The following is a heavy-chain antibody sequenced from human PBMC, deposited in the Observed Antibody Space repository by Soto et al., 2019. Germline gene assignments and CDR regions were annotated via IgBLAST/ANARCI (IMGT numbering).Heavy chain of an antibody. CDR3: ARDLNYYDSSGYFPY. CDR1: GFTFSSYW. CDR2: IKEDGSER. D-gene: IGHD3-22*01. Sequence: GGSLRLSCAASGFTFSSYWMSWVRQAPGKGLEWVANIKEDGSERYYVDSVKGRFTISRDNAKNSLYLQMNSLRAEDTAVYYCARDLNYYDSSGYFPYWGQGTLVTVS. J-gene: IGHJ4*02. V-gene: IGHV3-7*01.